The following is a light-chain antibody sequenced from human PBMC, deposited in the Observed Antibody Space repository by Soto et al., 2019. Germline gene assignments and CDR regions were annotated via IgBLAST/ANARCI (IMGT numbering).Light chain of an antibody. CDR2: SNN. V-gene: IGLV1-44*01. CDR3: AAWDDSLNVPVYV. Sequence: QSVLTQPPSASGTPGQRVTISCSGSSSNIGSNTVNWYQQLPGTAPKLLIYSNNQRPSGVPDRFSGSKSGTSASLAISGLQSEDEADCYCAAWDDSLNVPVYVFGTGTKLTVL. J-gene: IGLJ1*01. CDR1: SSNIGSNT.